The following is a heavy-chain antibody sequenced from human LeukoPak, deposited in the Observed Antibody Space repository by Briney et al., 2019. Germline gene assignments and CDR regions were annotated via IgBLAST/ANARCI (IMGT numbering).Heavy chain of an antibody. J-gene: IGHJ3*02. CDR1: GGTFSSYT. Sequence: SVKVSCKASGGTFSSYTISWVRQAPGQGLEWMGRIIPILGIANYAQKFQGRVTITADKSTSTAYMELSSLRSDDTAVYYCASGAAAGTPGAFDIWGQGTMVTVSS. CDR3: ASGAAAGTPGAFDI. D-gene: IGHD6-13*01. V-gene: IGHV1-69*02. CDR2: IIPILGIA.